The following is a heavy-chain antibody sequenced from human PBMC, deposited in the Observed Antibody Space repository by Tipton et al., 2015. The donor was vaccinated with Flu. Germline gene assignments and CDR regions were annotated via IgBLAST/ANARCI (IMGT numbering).Heavy chain of an antibody. D-gene: IGHD1-26*01. CDR3: ALRGYATIGPWNY. CDR2: INQDGSQK. V-gene: IGHV3-7*01. Sequence: SLRLSCAASGFTLSNYWMTWVRQAPGKGLEWVANINQDGSQKHYVDSVKGRFTISRDNPVNSVYLQMNSLRAEDTAVYFCALRGYATIGPWNYWGQGTLVSVSS. J-gene: IGHJ4*02. CDR1: GFTLSNYW.